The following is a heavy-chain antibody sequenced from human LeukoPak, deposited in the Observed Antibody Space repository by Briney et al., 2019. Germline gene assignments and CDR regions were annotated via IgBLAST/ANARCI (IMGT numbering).Heavy chain of an antibody. V-gene: IGHV1-69*05. CDR3: ARVGTYCYSTSCPAGEAFDI. CDR1: GGTFSSYA. Sequence: SVTVSCKASGGTFSSYAMSWVRQARGRGGEWMGGMIPIFGTGNYAQKFQGRVTITTDESTSTAYLELSSQRSEYTAVYYCARVGTYCYSTSCPAGEAFDIWGQGTMVTVSS. J-gene: IGHJ3*02. D-gene: IGHD2-2*01. CDR2: MIPIFGTG.